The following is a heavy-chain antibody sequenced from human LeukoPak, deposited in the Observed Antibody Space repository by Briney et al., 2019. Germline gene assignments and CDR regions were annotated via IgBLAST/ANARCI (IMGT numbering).Heavy chain of an antibody. Sequence: PGGSLRLSCAASGFTFSSYWMSWVRQASGKGLEWVANIKQDGSEKYYVDSVKGRFTISRDNAKNSLYLQMNSLRAEDTAVYYRARDPFQYSSSWFDYWGQGTLVTVSS. CDR1: GFTFSSYW. D-gene: IGHD6-13*01. V-gene: IGHV3-7*01. J-gene: IGHJ4*02. CDR3: ARDPFQYSSSWFDY. CDR2: IKQDGSEK.